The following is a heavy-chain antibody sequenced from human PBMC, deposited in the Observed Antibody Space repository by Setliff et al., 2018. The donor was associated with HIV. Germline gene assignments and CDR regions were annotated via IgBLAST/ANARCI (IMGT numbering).Heavy chain of an antibody. CDR1: GYTFIGDY. J-gene: IGHJ6*03. CDR3: AKGVAGLQYYYYYMDV. V-gene: IGHV1-2*02. D-gene: IGHD6-19*01. CDR2: INPNSGGT. Sequence: ASVKVSCKASGYTFIGDYMHWVRQAPGQGLEWMGWINPNSGGTNFAQKFQGRVTMTRDTSISTAYMELSRLSSVTAADTAVYYCAKGVAGLQYYYYYMDVWGKGTTVTVSS.